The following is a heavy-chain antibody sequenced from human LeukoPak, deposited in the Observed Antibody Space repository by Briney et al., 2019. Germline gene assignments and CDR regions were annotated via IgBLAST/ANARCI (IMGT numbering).Heavy chain of an antibody. J-gene: IGHJ6*03. D-gene: IGHD5-18*01. Sequence: GGSLRLSCAASGFTFSSYIMNWVRQAPGKGLEWVSSISSSSSYIYYADSVKGRFTISRDNAKNSLYLQMNSLRAEDTAVYYCAREGSEGYSYGFMDVWGKGTTVTVSS. CDR3: AREGSEGYSYGFMDV. CDR1: GFTFSSYI. V-gene: IGHV3-21*01. CDR2: ISSSSSYI.